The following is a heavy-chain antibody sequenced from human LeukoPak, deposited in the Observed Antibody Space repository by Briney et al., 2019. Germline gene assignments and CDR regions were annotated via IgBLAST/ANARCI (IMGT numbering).Heavy chain of an antibody. V-gene: IGHV3-53*01. CDR1: GFTVITND. Sequence: GALRLSCAASGFTVITNDMTWGRQAPGKGLEWVSVLYSDGNTKYAPSVQGRFTISRDNSQNPLYLEMNSLRPDDTAVYYCARGVEPLAANTLAYWGQGTLVTVSS. D-gene: IGHD1-14*01. CDR2: LYSDGNT. CDR3: ARGVEPLAANTLAY. J-gene: IGHJ4*02.